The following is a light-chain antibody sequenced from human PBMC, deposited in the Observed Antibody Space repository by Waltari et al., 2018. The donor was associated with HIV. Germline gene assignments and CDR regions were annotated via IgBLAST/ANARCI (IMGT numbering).Light chain of an antibody. Sequence: QSALTQPRSVSGSPRQSVTISCTGTSSDVGGYNYVSCYQQHPGKAPKLMIYDVTKRPSGVPDRFSGSTSGNTASLTISGLQAEDEADYYCCSYAGSLVVFGGGTKLTVL. CDR3: CSYAGSLVV. CDR2: DVT. CDR1: SSDVGGYNY. V-gene: IGLV2-11*01. J-gene: IGLJ2*01.